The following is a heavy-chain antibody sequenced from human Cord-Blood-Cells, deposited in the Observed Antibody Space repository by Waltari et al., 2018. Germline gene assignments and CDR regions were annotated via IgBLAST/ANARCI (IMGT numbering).Heavy chain of an antibody. CDR3: ARLAYTIFGVVIRAFDI. CDR2: IYPGDSDT. CDR1: GYSFTSYW. D-gene: IGHD3-3*01. J-gene: IGHJ3*02. Sequence: EVQLVQSGAEVKKPGESLKISCKGSGYSFTSYWIGWVHQMPGKGLEWMGIIYPGDSDTRYSPSFQGQVTISADKSISTAYLQWSSLKASDTAMYYCARLAYTIFGVVIRAFDIWGQGTMVTVSS. V-gene: IGHV5-51*07.